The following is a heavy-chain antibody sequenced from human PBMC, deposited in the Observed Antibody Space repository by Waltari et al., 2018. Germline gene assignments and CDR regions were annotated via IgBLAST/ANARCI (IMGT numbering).Heavy chain of an antibody. CDR3: ARGVLRFLEWSLRGNWFDP. CDR1: GGSFSGYY. CDR2: INHSGST. J-gene: IGHJ5*02. Sequence: QVQLQQGGAGLLKPSETLSLTCAVYGGSFSGYYWSWLRQPPGKGLEWIGEINHSGSTNYNPSLKSRVTISVDTAKNQFSLKLSSVTAADTAVYYCARGVLRFLEWSLRGNWFDPWGQGTLVTVSS. V-gene: IGHV4-34*01. D-gene: IGHD3-3*01.